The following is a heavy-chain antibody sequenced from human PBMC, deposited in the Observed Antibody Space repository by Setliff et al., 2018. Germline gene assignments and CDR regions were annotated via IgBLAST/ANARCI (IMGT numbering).Heavy chain of an antibody. D-gene: IGHD6-19*01. CDR1: GYTFTNYA. J-gene: IGHJ5*02. CDR3: ARNCLIAVAWKGGFDP. V-gene: IGHV7-4-1*02. Sequence: ASVKVSCKASGYTFTNYAMNWVRQAPGQGLEWMGWINTNTGDPTYAQGCTGRFVFSLDTSVSTAYLQISSLKAEDTAVYYCARNCLIAVAWKGGFDPWGQGTLVTVSS. CDR2: INTNTGDP.